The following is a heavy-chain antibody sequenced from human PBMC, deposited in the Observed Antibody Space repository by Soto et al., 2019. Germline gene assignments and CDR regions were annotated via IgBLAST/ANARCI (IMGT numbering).Heavy chain of an antibody. CDR1: GYTFTSYD. CDR2: MNPNSGNT. Sequence: GASVKVSCKASGYTFTSYDINWVRQATGQGLEWMGWMNPNSGNTGYAQKFQGRVTMTRNTSISTAYMELSSLRSEDTAVYYCARKGKLAAAGINYPENWFDPWGQGTLVTVSS. CDR3: ARKGKLAAAGINYPENWFDP. D-gene: IGHD6-13*01. V-gene: IGHV1-8*01. J-gene: IGHJ5*02.